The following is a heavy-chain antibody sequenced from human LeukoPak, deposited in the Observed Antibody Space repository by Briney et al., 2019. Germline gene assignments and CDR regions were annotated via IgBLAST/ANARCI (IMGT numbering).Heavy chain of an antibody. Sequence: GGSLRLSCAASGFTFSNYWMIWVRQAQGKGLEWVGKIKEDGSEKRYADSVGGRFTISRDNAQTSIYLQMNSLRAEDTAVYYCARASKPWLQLTWGQGTLVTVSS. D-gene: IGHD5-24*01. CDR2: IKEDGSEK. V-gene: IGHV3-7*05. CDR3: ARASKPWLQLT. J-gene: IGHJ5*02. CDR1: GFTFSNYW.